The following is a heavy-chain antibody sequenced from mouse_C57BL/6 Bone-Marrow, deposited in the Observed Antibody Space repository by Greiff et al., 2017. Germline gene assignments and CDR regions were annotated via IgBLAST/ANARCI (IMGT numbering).Heavy chain of an antibody. CDR3: ARNYGNYYYAMDY. J-gene: IGHJ4*01. CDR1: GFSLTSYA. D-gene: IGHD2-1*01. V-gene: IGHV2-9-1*01. Sequence: VKVVESGPGLVAPSQSLSITCTVSGFSLTSYAISWVRQPPGKGLEWLGVIWTGGGTNYNSALKSRLSISKDNSKSQVFLKMNSLQTDDTARYYCARNYGNYYYAMDYWGQGTSVTVSS. CDR2: IWTGGGT.